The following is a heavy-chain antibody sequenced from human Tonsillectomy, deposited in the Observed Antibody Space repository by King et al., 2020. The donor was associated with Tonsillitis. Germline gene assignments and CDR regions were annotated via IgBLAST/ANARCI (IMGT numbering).Heavy chain of an antibody. CDR2: IYPGDSDT. Sequence: QLVQSGAEVKKPGESLKISCKGSGYSFTSYYIGWVRQMPGKGLEWMGIIYPGDSDTRYTPSFQGQVTISAHKAISTAYLQWSSLKASDTARYYCARPAPATGLGVYFDYWGQGTLVTVSS. D-gene: IGHD2-2*01. J-gene: IGHJ4*02. V-gene: IGHV5-51*01. CDR1: GYSFTSYY. CDR3: ARPAPATGLGVYFDY.